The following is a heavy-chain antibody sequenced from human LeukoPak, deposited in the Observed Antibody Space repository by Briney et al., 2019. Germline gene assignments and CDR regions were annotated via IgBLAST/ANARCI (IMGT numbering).Heavy chain of an antibody. Sequence: SQTLSLTCTVSGGSISSGDYYWSWIRQPPGKGLEWIGYIYYTGHTYYNPSLESRVTISVDTSKNQFSLKLSSVTAADTAVYYCARDRLSVGKFRHDALDIWGQGTMVTVSS. D-gene: IGHD3-10*01. CDR3: ARDRLSVGKFRHDALDI. J-gene: IGHJ3*02. CDR1: GGSISSGDYY. CDR2: IYYTGHT. V-gene: IGHV4-30-4*01.